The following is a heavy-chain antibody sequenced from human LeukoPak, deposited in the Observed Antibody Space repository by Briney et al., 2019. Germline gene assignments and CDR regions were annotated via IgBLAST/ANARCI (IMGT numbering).Heavy chain of an antibody. CDR1: GGSISSSSYY. Sequence: KPSETLSLTCTVSGGSISSSSYYWGWIRQPPGKGLEWIGSIYYSGSTYYNPSLKSRVTISVDTSKNQFSLKLSSVTAADTAVYYCAREDYGGYSYYYYYGMDVWGQGTTVTVSS. J-gene: IGHJ6*02. CDR2: IYYSGST. CDR3: AREDYGGYSYYYYYGMDV. V-gene: IGHV4-39*02. D-gene: IGHD4-17*01.